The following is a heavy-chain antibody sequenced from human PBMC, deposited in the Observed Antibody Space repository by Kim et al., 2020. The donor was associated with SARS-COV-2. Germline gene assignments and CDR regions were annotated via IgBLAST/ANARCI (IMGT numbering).Heavy chain of an antibody. D-gene: IGHD3-3*01. CDR3: VRSPALYYGGCDY. CDR2: IYPGDSDI. J-gene: IGHJ4*02. CDR1: GYRFTSYW. V-gene: IGHV5-51*01. Sequence: GESLKISCEGSGYRFTSYWIGWVRQMPGKGLEWMGIIYPGDSDIKYSPSFQGQVTISVDRSINTAYLQWSSLKASDTAMYYCVRSPALYYGGCDYWGQGTLVTVSS.